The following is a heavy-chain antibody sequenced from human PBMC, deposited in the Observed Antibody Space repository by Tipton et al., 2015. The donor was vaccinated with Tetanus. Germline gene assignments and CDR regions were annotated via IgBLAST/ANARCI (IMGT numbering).Heavy chain of an antibody. D-gene: IGHD5-12*01. V-gene: IGHV4-31*03. J-gene: IGHJ4*02. CDR2: IYDSGNT. CDR3: ARNHPPRGYPYGGFHS. Sequence: TLSLTCTVSGGSISTGGYSWNWIRQLPGKGLEWIGYIYDSGNTHYNPPLKSRVTISIDGSKTQFSLKLTSVTAADTAVYYCARNHPPRGYPYGGFHSWGQGTLVTVSS. CDR1: GGSISTGGYS.